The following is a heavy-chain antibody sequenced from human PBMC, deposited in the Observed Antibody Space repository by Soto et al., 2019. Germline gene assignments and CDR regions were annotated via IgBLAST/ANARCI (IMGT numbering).Heavy chain of an antibody. J-gene: IGHJ4*02. D-gene: IGHD2-8*01. CDR1: GFTFSPYV. CDR3: AKLGGFVVLPAGILDY. CDR2: ISGGGDTT. V-gene: IGHV3-23*01. Sequence: PGGSLRLSCSASGFTFSPYVLHRVRQAPGKGLEWVSVISGGGDTTYYTPSVKGRFTISGDDFRNTLYLQMNSLRTEDTAIYYCAKLGGFVVLPAGILDYWGPGTLLTAPQ.